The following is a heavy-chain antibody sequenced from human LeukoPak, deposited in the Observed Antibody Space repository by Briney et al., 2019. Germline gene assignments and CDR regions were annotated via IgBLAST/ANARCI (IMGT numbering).Heavy chain of an antibody. CDR2: IYWNDDK. Sequence: SGPTLVKPTQTLTLTCTLSEFSLSIFGVGVGWIRQPPGKALGWLAVIYWNDDKRYSPSLESRLTITKDTSKNQVVLTMTNMDPVDTATYYCAHRSKLNNIWRTFDYWGQGTLVTVSS. J-gene: IGHJ4*02. CDR1: EFSLSIFGVG. D-gene: IGHD1-1*01. CDR3: AHRSKLNNIWRTFDY. V-gene: IGHV2-5*01.